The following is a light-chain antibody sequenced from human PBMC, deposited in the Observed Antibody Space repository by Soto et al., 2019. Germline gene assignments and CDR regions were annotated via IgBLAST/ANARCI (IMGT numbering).Light chain of an antibody. CDR3: QQYGTSPLT. CDR1: QSVGSTY. J-gene: IGKJ3*01. V-gene: IGKV3-20*01. CDR2: GVS. Sequence: EIVLTQSTGTLSLSPGERATLSCRASQSVGSTYLAWYQQKPGQAPKLLIYGVSSRATGIPDRFSGSGSGTDVTLTISRREPEDFAVYYCQQYGTSPLTFGPGNKVDI.